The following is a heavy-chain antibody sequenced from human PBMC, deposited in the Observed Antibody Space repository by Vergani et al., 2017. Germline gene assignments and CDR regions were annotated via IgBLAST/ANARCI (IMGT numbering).Heavy chain of an antibody. V-gene: IGHV3-21*01. CDR2: IISSSSYI. D-gene: IGHD3-10*01. J-gene: IGHJ4*02. CDR1: GFTFSSYS. CDR3: ARDRSPMVRGVKASGY. Sequence: EVQLVESGGGLVKPGGSLRLSCAASGFTFSSYSMNWVRQAPGKGLEWVSSIISSSSYIYYADSVKGRFTISRDNAKNSLYLQMNSLRAEDTAVYYCARDRSPMVRGVKASGYWGQGTLVTVSS.